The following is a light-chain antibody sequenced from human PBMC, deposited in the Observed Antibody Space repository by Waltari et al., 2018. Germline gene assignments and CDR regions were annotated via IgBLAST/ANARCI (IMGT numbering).Light chain of an antibody. Sequence: QSALTQPPSASGSPGQSVTLACTRTSRHSGAYNSVSWYHQHPGKPHKLLIYEVSARPSGVPDRFSGSKSGNTASLTVSGLQAEDEADYYCSSYATTYSFVFGSGTRVAVL. CDR2: EVS. V-gene: IGLV2-8*01. J-gene: IGLJ1*01. CDR1: SRHSGAYNS. CDR3: SSYATTYSFV.